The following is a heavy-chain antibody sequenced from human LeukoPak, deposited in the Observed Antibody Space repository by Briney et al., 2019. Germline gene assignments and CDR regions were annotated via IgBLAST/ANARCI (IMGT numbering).Heavy chain of an antibody. J-gene: IGHJ4*02. Sequence: GGSLTLSCTGTGFNFNMFAIHWVRQAPGQGLEWVSGLSRGGSTTNYADSLKGRFTVSRDRSTNTVFLQMNSLRPEDTALYYCAKEQRIRHCSEGVCTGGYYFGYWGQGTLVTVSS. D-gene: IGHD2-8*01. V-gene: IGHV3-23*01. CDR3: AKEQRIRHCSEGVCTGGYYFGY. CDR1: GFNFNMFA. CDR2: LSRGGSTT.